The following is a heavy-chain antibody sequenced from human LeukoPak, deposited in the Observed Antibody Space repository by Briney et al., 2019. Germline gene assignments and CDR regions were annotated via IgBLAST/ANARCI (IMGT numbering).Heavy chain of an antibody. V-gene: IGHV4-30-2*01. J-gene: IGHJ4*02. Sequence: SQTLSLTCTVSGGSISSGGYYWSWIRQPPGKGLEWIGYIYHSGSTYYNPSLKSRVTISVDRSKNQFSLKLSSVTAADTAVYYCARVGGSCYHYGGSCYFDYWGQGTLVTVSS. CDR2: IYHSGST. CDR1: GGSISSGGYY. D-gene: IGHD2-15*01. CDR3: ARVGGSCYHYGGSCYFDY.